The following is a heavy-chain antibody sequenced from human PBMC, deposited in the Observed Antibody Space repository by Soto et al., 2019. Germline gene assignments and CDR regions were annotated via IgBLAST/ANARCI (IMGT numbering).Heavy chain of an antibody. V-gene: IGHV4-4*02. CDR1: GDSISNNKW. CDR2: IYYSGNI. D-gene: IGHD2-2*01. Sequence: SETLSLTCSVSGDSISNNKWWIWVRQTPGKGLEWIADIYYSGNIYYNPSLKSRATISLDTSRNQFFLNLNSVTAADTAVYYCARDVGSSHGLGHPHYFDYWGQGTLVTVSS. CDR3: ARDVGSSHGLGHPHYFDY. J-gene: IGHJ4*02.